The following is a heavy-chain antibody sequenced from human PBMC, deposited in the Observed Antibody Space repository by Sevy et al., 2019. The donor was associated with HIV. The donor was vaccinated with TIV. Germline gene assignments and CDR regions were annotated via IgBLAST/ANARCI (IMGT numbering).Heavy chain of an antibody. V-gene: IGHV4-59*08. CDR2: IYSRGNT. J-gene: IGHJ4*02. CDR1: GGSINNYY. CDR3: ARHLEARSARPMFGY. Sequence: LLQASETLSLTCTVSGGSINNYYWSWIRQPPGKGLEWVGYIYSRGNTKYNSSLESRVTISVDSAKNRFSLNLRSVTAADTAVYYCARHLEARSARPMFGYWGQGTLVTVSS. D-gene: IGHD2-15*01.